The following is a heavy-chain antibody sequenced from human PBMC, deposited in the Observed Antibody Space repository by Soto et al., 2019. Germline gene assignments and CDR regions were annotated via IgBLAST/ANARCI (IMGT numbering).Heavy chain of an antibody. Sequence: QVQLVQSGAEVKKPGASVKVSCKASGYTFTSYDISWVRQAPGQGLEWMGWISAYNGNTNYAQKLQGRVTMTTATFTSTAYMELRSLRSDDTAVYYCAREPPIFGVVIGSLFDYWGQGTLVTVSS. CDR1: GYTFTSYD. J-gene: IGHJ4*02. V-gene: IGHV1-18*01. CDR3: AREPPIFGVVIGSLFDY. CDR2: ISAYNGNT. D-gene: IGHD3-3*01.